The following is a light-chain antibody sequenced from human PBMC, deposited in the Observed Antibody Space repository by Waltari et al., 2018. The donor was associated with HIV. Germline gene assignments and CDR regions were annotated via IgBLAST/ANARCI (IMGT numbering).Light chain of an antibody. V-gene: IGKV3-11*01. CDR2: DAS. J-gene: IGKJ5*01. CDR1: QSVNTY. Sequence: EIVLTQSPAILSLSQGERATLSCRASQSVNTYLAWYQQKPGQAHRLLIYDASNRANSIPARFSGSGSGTDFTLTISSLEPEDFAVYYCQQRSNWPPEITFGQGTRLEIK. CDR3: QQRSNWPPEIT.